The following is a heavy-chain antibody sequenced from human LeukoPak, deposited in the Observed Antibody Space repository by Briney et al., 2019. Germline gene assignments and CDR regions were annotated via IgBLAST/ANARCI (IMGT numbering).Heavy chain of an antibody. Sequence: GGSLRLSCAASGFTFSNYGMSWVRQAPGKGLEWVSAISGSGGIAYYADSVKGRFTISRDNSKNTLYLQMNSLRAEDTAVYYCARDLHYGDYVTTSFGGQGTLVTVSS. CDR2: ISGSGGIA. CDR3: ARDLHYGDYVTTSF. J-gene: IGHJ4*02. D-gene: IGHD4-17*01. CDR1: GFTFSNYG. V-gene: IGHV3-23*01.